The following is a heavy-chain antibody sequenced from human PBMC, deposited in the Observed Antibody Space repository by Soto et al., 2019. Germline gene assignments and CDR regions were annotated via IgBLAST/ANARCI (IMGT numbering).Heavy chain of an antibody. V-gene: IGHV3-21*01. CDR3: ATSTWYAFDI. CDR1: GFTFSNSI. J-gene: IGHJ3*02. D-gene: IGHD6-13*01. CDR2: ISGSSDFL. Sequence: GGSLRLSCAASGFTFSNSIINWVRQAPGQGLEWVSSISGSSDFLYYADSVKGRFTISRDTATNSLYLQMNSLRAEDTAVYYCATSTWYAFDIWGQGAMVTVSS.